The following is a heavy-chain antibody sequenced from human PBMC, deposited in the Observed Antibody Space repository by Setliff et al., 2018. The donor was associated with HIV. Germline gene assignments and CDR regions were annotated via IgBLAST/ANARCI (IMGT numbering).Heavy chain of an antibody. CDR2: VYTSGST. J-gene: IGHJ3*01. D-gene: IGHD2-15*01. V-gene: IGHV4-4*07. Sequence: SETLSLTCTVSGASISSYYWSWIRQPAGKGLEWLGRVYTSGSTNYNPSLKSRVTMSLDTSKNLFSLKLTSLTAADTAVYYCARDRIEVVVDGPHDVFDVWGRGTTVTVSS. CDR1: GASISSYY. CDR3: ARDRIEVVVDGPHDVFDV.